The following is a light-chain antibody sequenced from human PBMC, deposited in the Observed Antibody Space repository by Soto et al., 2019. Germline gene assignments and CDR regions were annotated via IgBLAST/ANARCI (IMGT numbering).Light chain of an antibody. J-gene: IGKJ2*01. CDR3: QQYYDTPYT. CDR2: WAS. V-gene: IGKV4-1*01. CDR1: QSVLYSATNKNY. Sequence: DIVMTQSPDSLAVSLGEGATINCKSSQSVLYSATNKNYLAWYQQKPGQPPKLLIYWASTRESGVADRFSGSGSGTDFTLTISNLQAEDVAVYHCQQYYDTPYTFGQGTKLEIK.